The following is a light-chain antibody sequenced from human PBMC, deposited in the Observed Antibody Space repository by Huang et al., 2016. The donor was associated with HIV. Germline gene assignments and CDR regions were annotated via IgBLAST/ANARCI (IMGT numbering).Light chain of an antibody. J-gene: IGKJ3*01. CDR3: QQYNNFYT. Sequence: EIVLTQSPATLSVSPGERATLSCRASQSVSGSLAWYQQNPGQAPRLLIYGASTRATCVPARFSGSWSGTEFTLTISSLQSEEFAVYYCQQYNNFYTFGPGTRVDIK. V-gene: IGKV3-15*01. CDR1: QSVSGS. CDR2: GAS.